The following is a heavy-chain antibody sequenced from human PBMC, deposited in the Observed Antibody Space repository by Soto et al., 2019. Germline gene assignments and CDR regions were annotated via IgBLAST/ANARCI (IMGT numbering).Heavy chain of an antibody. CDR1: GGTFSSYT. CDR2: IIPILGIA. V-gene: IGHV1-69*02. D-gene: IGHD5-12*01. J-gene: IGHJ5*02. CDR3: ARARGHNGYDSDWFDP. Sequence: SSVKVSCKASGGTFSSYTISWVRQAPGQGLEWMGRIIPILGIANYAQKFQGRVTITADKSTSTAYMELSSLRSEDAAVYYCARARGHNGYDSDWFDPWGQGTLVTVSS.